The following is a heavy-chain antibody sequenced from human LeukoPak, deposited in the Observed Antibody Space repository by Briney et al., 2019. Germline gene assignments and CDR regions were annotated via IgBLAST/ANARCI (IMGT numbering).Heavy chain of an antibody. CDR2: LSGSGSSA. D-gene: IGHD3-10*01. CDR1: GFTFSTYA. Sequence: GGSLRLSCAASGFTFSTYAMSWVRQAPGKGLEWVSGLSGSGSSAYYADSVKGRFTISRDNSKNTLYLQMNSPGAEDTAVYHCAIWLGALPPNYYYNGMDVWGQGTTVTVSS. J-gene: IGHJ6*02. CDR3: AIWLGALPPNYYYNGMDV. V-gene: IGHV3-23*01.